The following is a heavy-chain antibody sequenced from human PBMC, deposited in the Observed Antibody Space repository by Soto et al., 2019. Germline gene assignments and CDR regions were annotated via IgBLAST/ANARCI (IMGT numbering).Heavy chain of an antibody. CDR2: ISGSGGST. J-gene: IGHJ4*02. CDR3: AKAAGAARTNFCDY. CDR1: GFTFSSYA. V-gene: IGHV3-23*01. Sequence: EVQLLESGGGLVQPGGSLRLSCAASGFTFSSYAMSWVRQAPGKGLEWVSAISGSGGSTYYADSVKGRFTISRDNSKNTLYLQMNSLRAEDTAVYDGAKAAGAARTNFCDYLGQGTLVTVSS. D-gene: IGHD6-6*01.